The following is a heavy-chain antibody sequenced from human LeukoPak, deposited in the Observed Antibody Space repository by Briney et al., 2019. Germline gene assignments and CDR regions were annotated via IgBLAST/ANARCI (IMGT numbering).Heavy chain of an antibody. D-gene: IGHD6-6*01. CDR2: IYYSGST. Sequence: PSETLSLTCTVSGSSINSSSYFWGWIRQPPGKGLEWIGSIYYSGSTYYNSSLKSRVTISVDTSKNQFSLKLSSVTAADTAVYYCARRTSSSGAFDYWGQGTLVTVSS. J-gene: IGHJ4*02. CDR1: GSSINSSSYF. V-gene: IGHV4-39*01. CDR3: ARRTSSSGAFDY.